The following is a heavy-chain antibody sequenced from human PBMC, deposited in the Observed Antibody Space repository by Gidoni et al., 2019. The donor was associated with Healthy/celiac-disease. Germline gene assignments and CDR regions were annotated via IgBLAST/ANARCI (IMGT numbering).Heavy chain of an antibody. Sequence: QVQLQESGPGLVKPSQTLSLTCTVSGGAISSGGYYWSWIRPHPGKGLEWIGYISYSGRTYYNPSLKSRVTISVDTSKNQFSLKLSSVTAADTAVYYCARDHIPYDSSGYHYYYYGMDVWGQGTTVTVSS. CDR1: GGAISSGGYY. D-gene: IGHD3-22*01. CDR3: ARDHIPYDSSGYHYYYYGMDV. V-gene: IGHV4-31*03. J-gene: IGHJ6*02. CDR2: ISYSGRT.